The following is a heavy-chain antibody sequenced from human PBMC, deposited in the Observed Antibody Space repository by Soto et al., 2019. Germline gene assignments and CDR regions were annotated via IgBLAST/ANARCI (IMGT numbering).Heavy chain of an antibody. CDR2: ISAYNGNT. J-gene: IGHJ5*02. Sequence: GASVKVSCKASGYTFTSYGISWVRQAPGQGLEWMGWISAYNGNTNYAQKLQGRVTMTTDTSTSTAYMELRSLRSDDTAVYYRARLVGCSSTSCYFDGRFDPWGQGTLVKSPQ. D-gene: IGHD2-2*01. V-gene: IGHV1-18*01. CDR1: GYTFTSYG. CDR3: ARLVGCSSTSCYFDGRFDP.